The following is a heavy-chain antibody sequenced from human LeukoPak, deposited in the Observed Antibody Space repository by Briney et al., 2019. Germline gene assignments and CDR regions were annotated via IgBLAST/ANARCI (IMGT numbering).Heavy chain of an antibody. CDR3: ARDPYGVEGKNYFDS. Sequence: PSETLSLTCTVSGGSVSSYDWSWIRQPAGKGLEWIGRIYSSGTTKYNPSLKSRVTMSVDTSKNQFSLRLSSVTAADTAVYYCARDPYGVEGKNYFDSWGQGTLVTISS. J-gene: IGHJ4*02. D-gene: IGHD4-17*01. CDR1: GGSVSSYD. V-gene: IGHV4-4*07. CDR2: IYSSGTT.